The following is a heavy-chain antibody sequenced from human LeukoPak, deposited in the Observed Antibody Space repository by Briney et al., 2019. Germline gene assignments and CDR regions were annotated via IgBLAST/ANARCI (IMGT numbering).Heavy chain of an antibody. D-gene: IGHD3-22*01. J-gene: IGHJ4*02. CDR3: AGGHDSSGYYQLVY. V-gene: IGHV4-39*01. Sequence: KASETLSLTCTVSGGSISSSSYYWGWIRQPPGKGLEWIGSIYYSGSTYYNPSLKSRVTISVDTSKNQFSLKLSSVTAADTAVYYCAGGHDSSGYYQLVYWGQGTLVTVSS. CDR2: IYYSGST. CDR1: GGSISSSSYY.